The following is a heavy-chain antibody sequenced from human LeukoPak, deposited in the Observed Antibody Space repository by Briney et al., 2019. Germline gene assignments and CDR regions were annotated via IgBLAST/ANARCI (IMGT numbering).Heavy chain of an antibody. CDR1: GYTFSGYY. V-gene: IGHV1-2*02. CDR3: ARKGTYCSSTSCYYGFDH. D-gene: IGHD2-2*01. CDR2: INPSGGGT. Sequence: ASVKVSCKASGYTFSGYYMHRVRQAPGQGLEWMGWINPSGGGTNYAQKFQGRVTMTRDTSISTAYMELSSLTSDDTAVYYCARKGTYCSSTSCYYGFDHWGQGTLVTVSS. J-gene: IGHJ4*02.